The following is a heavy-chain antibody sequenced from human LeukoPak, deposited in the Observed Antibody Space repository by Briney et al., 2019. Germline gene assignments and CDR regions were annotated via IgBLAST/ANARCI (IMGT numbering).Heavy chain of an antibody. V-gene: IGHV4-61*05. CDR1: GGSVSSISYY. CDR2: IYYSGST. Sequence: SESLSLTCTVSGGSVSSISYYWGWLRQPPGKGLEWIGYIYYSGSTNYNPSLKSRVTISVDTSKNQFSLKLSSVTAADTAVYYCARGSSSIHLDSWGQGTLVTVSS. J-gene: IGHJ4*02. D-gene: IGHD6-6*01. CDR3: ARGSSSIHLDS.